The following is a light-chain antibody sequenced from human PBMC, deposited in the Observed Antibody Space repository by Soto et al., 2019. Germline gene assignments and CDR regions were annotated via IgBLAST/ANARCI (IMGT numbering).Light chain of an antibody. Sequence: DIQMTQSPSSLSASVGDRVTITCRASQSISSYLNWYQQKPGKAPKLLIYAASSLQSGVPSRFSGSGSGTDFTLTISSLQPEDFATYYCQQSYSTPPYTFGQGTKQDIK. CDR3: QQSYSTPPYT. CDR2: AAS. CDR1: QSISSY. V-gene: IGKV1-39*01. J-gene: IGKJ2*01.